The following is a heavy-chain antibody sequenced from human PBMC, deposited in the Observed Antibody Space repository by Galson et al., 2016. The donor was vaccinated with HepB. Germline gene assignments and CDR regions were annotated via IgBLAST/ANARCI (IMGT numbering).Heavy chain of an antibody. CDR1: GDSVYNNGAA. CDR3: ARAVMLGRGMDV. CDR2: TFYRSTWEN. Sequence: CAISGDSVYNNGAAWVWIKQSPSRGLEWLGRTFYRSTWENHYAGSVKNRITISPDTSRNQFSLHLNSVTPEDTAVFYCARAVMLGRGMDVWGQGTTVTVSS. D-gene: IGHD3-10*01. V-gene: IGHV6-1*01. J-gene: IGHJ6*02.